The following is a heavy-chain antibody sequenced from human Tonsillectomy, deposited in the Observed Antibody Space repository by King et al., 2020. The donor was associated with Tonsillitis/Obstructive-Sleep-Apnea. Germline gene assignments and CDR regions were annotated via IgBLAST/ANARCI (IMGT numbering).Heavy chain of an antibody. V-gene: IGHV4-39*01. J-gene: IGHJ3*02. CDR2: IYYSGST. Sequence: QLQESGPGLVKPSETLSLTCTVSGGSISSSSYYWGWIRQPPGKGLEWIGRIYYSGSTYYNPSLKSRVTISVDTSKNQFSLKLSSVTAADTAVYYCARQNWGSDDAFDIWGQGTMVTVSS. CDR3: ARQNWGSDDAFDI. D-gene: IGHD7-27*01. CDR1: GGSISSSSYY.